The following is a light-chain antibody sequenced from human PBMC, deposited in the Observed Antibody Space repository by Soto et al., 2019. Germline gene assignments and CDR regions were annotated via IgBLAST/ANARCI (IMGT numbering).Light chain of an antibody. Sequence: EIVMTQSPGTLSVSPGDSVTLSCRASQSVGSRLAWYQQKPGQAPRLLIYAASTRATGIPARFSAFGSGTEFTLTISDLQSEDFAFYYCQQYHNWPLYTFGQGTNLDIK. J-gene: IGKJ2*01. CDR1: QSVGSR. CDR2: AAS. CDR3: QQYHNWPLYT. V-gene: IGKV3-15*01.